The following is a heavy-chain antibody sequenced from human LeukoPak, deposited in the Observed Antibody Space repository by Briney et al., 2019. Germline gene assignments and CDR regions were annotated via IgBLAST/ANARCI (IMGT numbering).Heavy chain of an antibody. Sequence: SETLSLTCTVSGGSISSYYWSWIRQRPGKGLEWIGYIYYSGSTNYNPSLKSRVTISVDTSKNQFSLKLSSVTAADTAVYYCARRASRSSSSWYFDLWGRGTLVTVSS. J-gene: IGHJ2*01. V-gene: IGHV4-59*08. D-gene: IGHD6-6*01. CDR2: IYYSGST. CDR3: ARRASRSSSSWYFDL. CDR1: GGSISSYY.